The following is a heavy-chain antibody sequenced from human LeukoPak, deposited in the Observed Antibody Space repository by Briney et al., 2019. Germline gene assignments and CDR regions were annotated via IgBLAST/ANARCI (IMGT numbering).Heavy chain of an antibody. CDR3: ARAQTRGYYDSSGYPDY. CDR2: IYHSGST. Sequence: SETLSLTCAVSGASISSGGYSWSWIRQPPGKGLEWIGYIYHSGSTYYNPSLKSRVTISVDRSKNQFSLKLSSVTATDTAVYYCARAQTRGYYDSSGYPDYWGQGTLVTVSS. V-gene: IGHV4-30-2*01. J-gene: IGHJ4*02. D-gene: IGHD3-22*01. CDR1: GASISSGGYS.